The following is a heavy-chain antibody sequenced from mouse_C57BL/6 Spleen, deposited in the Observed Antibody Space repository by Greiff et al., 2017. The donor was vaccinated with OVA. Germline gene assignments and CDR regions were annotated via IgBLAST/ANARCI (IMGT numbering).Heavy chain of an antibody. CDR3: ARSYYGSSYDAMDY. Sequence: QVQLQQPGAELVQPGASVTLSCKASGYTFTSYWMQWVKQRPGQGLEWIGEIDPSDSYTNYNQKFKGKATLTVDTSSSTAYMQLSSLTSEDSAVYYCARSYYGSSYDAMDYWGQGTSVTVSS. CDR2: IDPSDSYT. V-gene: IGHV1-50*01. D-gene: IGHD1-1*01. J-gene: IGHJ4*01. CDR1: GYTFTSYW.